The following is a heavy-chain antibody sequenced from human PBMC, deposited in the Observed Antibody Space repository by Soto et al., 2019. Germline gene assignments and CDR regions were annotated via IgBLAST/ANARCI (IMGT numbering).Heavy chain of an antibody. CDR2: IYHSGST. D-gene: IGHD6-13*01. J-gene: IGHJ5*02. CDR3: ARILQYLVQGGTGWFDP. Sequence: QVQLQESGPGLVKPSGTLSLTCAVSGGSISSNNWWSWVRQPPGKGLEWIGEIYHSGSTNYNPSLKSRVTISVDKSKNQFSLKLSSVTAADTAVYYCARILQYLVQGGTGWFDPWGQGTLVTVSS. V-gene: IGHV4-4*02. CDR1: GGSISSNNW.